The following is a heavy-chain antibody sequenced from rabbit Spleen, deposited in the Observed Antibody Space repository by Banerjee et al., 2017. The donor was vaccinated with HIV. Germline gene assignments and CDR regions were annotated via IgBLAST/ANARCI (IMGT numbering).Heavy chain of an antibody. V-gene: IGHV1S40*01. J-gene: IGHJ3*01. CDR1: GIDFSGTVY. Sequence: QSLEESGGDLVKPEGSLTLTCAASGIDFSGTVYVCWVRQAPGKGLEWIACIFAGGTDTTYYASWAKGRFTISKPSSTTVTLQMTSLTAADTATYFCARGDGYAYGGYDLWGQGTLVTVS. CDR3: ARGDGYAYGGYDL. D-gene: IGHD6-1*01. CDR2: IFAGGTDTT.